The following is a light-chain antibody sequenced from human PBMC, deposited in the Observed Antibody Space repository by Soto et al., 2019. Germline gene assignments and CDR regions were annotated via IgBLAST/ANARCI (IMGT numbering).Light chain of an antibody. J-gene: IGKJ4*01. CDR2: GAS. CDR3: QQYGSSPAT. V-gene: IGKV3-20*01. Sequence: NVLTQSPGTLSLSPGQRATLSCRASQSLSGNYLAWYQQKPGQAPRLLIYGASNRATGIPDRFSGSGSGTDFTLTISRLEPEDFAVYYCQQYGSSPATFGGGTKVDIK. CDR1: QSLSGNY.